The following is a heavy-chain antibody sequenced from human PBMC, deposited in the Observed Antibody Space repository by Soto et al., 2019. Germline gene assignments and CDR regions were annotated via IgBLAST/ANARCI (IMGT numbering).Heavy chain of an antibody. D-gene: IGHD3-22*01. CDR1: GGSISSYY. CDR2: IYTSGST. CDR3: ARESSSYYYDSSGYYPAEYFQH. V-gene: IGHV4-4*07. Sequence: SETLSLTCTVSGGSISSYYWSWIRQPVGKGLEWIGRIYTSGSTNYNPSLKSRVTMSVDTSKNQFSLKLSSVTAADTAVYYCARESSSYYYDSSGYYPAEYFQHWGQGTLVTVSS. J-gene: IGHJ1*01.